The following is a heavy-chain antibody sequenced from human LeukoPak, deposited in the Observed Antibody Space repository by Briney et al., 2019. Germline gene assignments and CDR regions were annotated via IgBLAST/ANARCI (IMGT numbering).Heavy chain of an antibody. J-gene: IGHJ4*02. CDR2: INHSGST. Sequence: SETLSLTCAVYGGXFSGYYWSWIRQPPGKGLEWIGEINHSGSTNYNPSLKSRVTISVDTSKNQFSLKLSSVTAADTAVYYCARLTSGRYYYGSGSYYKEAMDYWGQGTLVTVSS. D-gene: IGHD3-10*01. CDR1: GGXFSGYY. V-gene: IGHV4-34*01. CDR3: ARLTSGRYYYGSGSYYKEAMDY.